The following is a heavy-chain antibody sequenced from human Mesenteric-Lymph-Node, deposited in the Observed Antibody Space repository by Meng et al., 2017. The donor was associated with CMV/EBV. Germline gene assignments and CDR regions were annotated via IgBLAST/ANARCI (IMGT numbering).Heavy chain of an antibody. V-gene: IGHV3-23*01. CDR1: GFTFSTYA. CDR2: ISGGGGTT. D-gene: IGHD2-2*01. J-gene: IGHJ4*02. Sequence: GGSLRLSCTASGFTFSTYAMSWVRQAPGKGLEWVSTISGGGGTTDYADSVKGRFTISRDNSKNTLYLQMNSLRAEDTAVYYCANEGCNSTTCLGYYFDYWGQGTRVTVSS. CDR3: ANEGCNSTTCLGYYFDY.